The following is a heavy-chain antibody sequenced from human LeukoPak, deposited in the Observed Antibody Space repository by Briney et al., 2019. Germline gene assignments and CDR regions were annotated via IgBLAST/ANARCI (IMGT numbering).Heavy chain of an antibody. CDR1: GFTFTSYA. CDR3: AKAPWADIVVVPAASNYFDY. CDR2: ISDSGDDT. J-gene: IGHJ4*02. Sequence: PGGSLRLSCAASGFTFTSYAMSWVRQAPGKGLEWVSGISDSGDDTYYADSVKGRFTISRDNSKNTLYLQMNSLRAEDMALYYCAKAPWADIVVVPAASNYFDYWGQGTLVTVSS. D-gene: IGHD2-2*01. V-gene: IGHV3-23*01.